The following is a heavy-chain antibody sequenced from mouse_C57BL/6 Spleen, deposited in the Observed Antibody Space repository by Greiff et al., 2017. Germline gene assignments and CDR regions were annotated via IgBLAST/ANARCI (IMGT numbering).Heavy chain of an antibody. CDR3: ARDLRIHAMGY. D-gene: IGHD5-1*01. V-gene: IGHV1-64*01. Sequence: QVQLQQPGAELVKPGASVKLSCKASGYTFTSYWRHWVKQRPGQGLEWIGMIHPSSGSTNYNEKFKSKATLTVDKSSSTAYMQRSSLTSEDSAVYYCARDLRIHAMGYWGQGTSVTVAS. CDR1: GYTFTSYW. CDR2: IHPSSGST. J-gene: IGHJ4*01.